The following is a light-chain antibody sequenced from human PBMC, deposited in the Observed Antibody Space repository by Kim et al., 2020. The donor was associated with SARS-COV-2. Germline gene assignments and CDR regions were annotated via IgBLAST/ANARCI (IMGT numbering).Light chain of an antibody. V-gene: IGLV3-1*01. J-gene: IGLJ2*01. Sequence: SYELTQAPSVSVSPGQAASITCYGDRLGDKFISWYQHKPGQSPVLVIFQDVKRPSGIPERFSGSISGRIATLTISETQAMDEADYYCQAWDSNVVVFGGGTQLTVL. CDR1: RLGDKF. CDR2: QDV. CDR3: QAWDSNVVV.